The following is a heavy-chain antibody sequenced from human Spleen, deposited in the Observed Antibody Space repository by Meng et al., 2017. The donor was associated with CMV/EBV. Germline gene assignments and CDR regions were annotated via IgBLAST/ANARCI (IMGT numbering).Heavy chain of an antibody. CDR1: GADISDDNW. CDR2: IYHSGIA. CDR3: ARAYCGGACYSGFDY. V-gene: IGHV4-4*02. Sequence: SGADISDDNWWSWVRQPPGKGLEWIGEIYHSGIANYRPSLKSRVTISEDKSNNQFSLKLSSVTAADTAVYYCARAYCGGACYSGFDYWGQGTLVTVSS. J-gene: IGHJ4*02. D-gene: IGHD2-21*01.